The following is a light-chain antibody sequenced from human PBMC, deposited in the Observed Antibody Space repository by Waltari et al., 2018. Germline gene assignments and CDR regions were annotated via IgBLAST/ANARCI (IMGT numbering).Light chain of an antibody. CDR3: QTGGHGTWV. CDR2: VNSDGSH. Sequence: QLVLTQSPSASASLGASVKLTCTLSSGHSSNIIAWLQQQPEKGPRYLMKVNSDGSHSKGDDIPDRFSGSSSGAKRYLTISSVQSEDEADYYCQTGGHGTWVFGGGTTLTVL. V-gene: IGLV4-69*01. J-gene: IGLJ3*02. CDR1: SGHSSNI.